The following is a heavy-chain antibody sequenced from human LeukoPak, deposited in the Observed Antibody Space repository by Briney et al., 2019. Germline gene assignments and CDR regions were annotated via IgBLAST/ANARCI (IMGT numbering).Heavy chain of an antibody. V-gene: IGHV3-64*01. Sequence: PGRSLRLSCAASGFTFSSYAMHWVRQAPGKGLEYVSAISSNGGSTYYAHSVKGRFTISRDNSKNTLYLQMGSLRGEDMAVYYCARTADYGDYGDYWGQGTLVAVSS. J-gene: IGHJ4*02. CDR2: ISSNGGST. D-gene: IGHD4-17*01. CDR1: GFTFSSYA. CDR3: ARTADYGDYGDY.